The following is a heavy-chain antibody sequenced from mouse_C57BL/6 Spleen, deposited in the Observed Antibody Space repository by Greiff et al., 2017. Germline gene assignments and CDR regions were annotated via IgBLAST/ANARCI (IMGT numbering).Heavy chain of an antibody. V-gene: IGHV1-81*01. CDR3: ANYYGSSYEGFAY. CDR1: GYTFTSYG. CDR2: IYPRSGNT. D-gene: IGHD1-1*01. J-gene: IGHJ3*01. Sequence: VQLQQSGAELARPGASVKLSCKASGYTFTSYGISWVKQRTGQGLEWIGEIYPRSGNTYYNEKFKGKATLTADKSSSTEYMELRSLTSEDSAVYFCANYYGSSYEGFAYWGQGTLVTVSA.